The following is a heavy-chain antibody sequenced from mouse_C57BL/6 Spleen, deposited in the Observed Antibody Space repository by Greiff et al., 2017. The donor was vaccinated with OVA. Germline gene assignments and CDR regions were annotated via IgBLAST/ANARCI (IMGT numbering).Heavy chain of an antibody. J-gene: IGHJ3*01. V-gene: IGHV1-18*01. Sequence: EVQLQQSGPELVKPGASVKIPCKASGYTFTDYNMDWVKQSHGKSLEWIGDINPNNGGTIYNQKFQGKATLTVDPSSSSAYMELRSRTSEDTAGYYCARRGYDGTYWGQGTLVTVSA. D-gene: IGHD2-2*01. CDR2: INPNNGGT. CDR3: ARRGYDGTY. CDR1: GYTFTDYN.